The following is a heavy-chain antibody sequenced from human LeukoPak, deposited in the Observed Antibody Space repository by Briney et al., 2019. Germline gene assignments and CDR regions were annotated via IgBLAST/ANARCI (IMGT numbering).Heavy chain of an antibody. CDR3: ARGGIAAAGTFWDHYYYYMDV. V-gene: IGHV1-18*01. CDR1: GYTFTSYG. Sequence: GASVKVSCKASGYTFTSYGISWVRQAPGQGLEWMGWISAYNGNTNYAQKLQGRVTMTTDTSTSTAYMELRSLRSDDTAVYYCARGGIAAAGTFWDHYYYYMDVWGKGTTVTVSS. J-gene: IGHJ6*03. CDR2: ISAYNGNT. D-gene: IGHD6-13*01.